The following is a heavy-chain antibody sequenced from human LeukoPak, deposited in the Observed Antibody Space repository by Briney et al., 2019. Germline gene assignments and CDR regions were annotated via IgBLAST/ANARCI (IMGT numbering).Heavy chain of an antibody. Sequence: GGSLRLSCAASGFTFSSYSMNWVRQAPGKGLEWVAFIRYDGSNKYYADSVKGRFTISRDNSKNTLYLQMNSLRAEDTAVYYCAKDWSSGYYYEDYYYYYMDVWGKGTTVTVSS. J-gene: IGHJ6*03. CDR2: IRYDGSNK. V-gene: IGHV3-30*02. CDR1: GFTFSSYS. CDR3: AKDWSSGYYYEDYYYYYMDV. D-gene: IGHD3-22*01.